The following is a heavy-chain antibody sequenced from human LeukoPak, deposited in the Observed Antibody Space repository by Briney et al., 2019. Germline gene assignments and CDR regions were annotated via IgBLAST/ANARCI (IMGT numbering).Heavy chain of an antibody. CDR1: GDSISSGDYS. D-gene: IGHD3-10*01. J-gene: IGHJ4*02. CDR2: IYYSGST. Sequence: SETLSLTCAVSGDSISSGDYSWSWIRQPSGKGLEWIGYIYYSGSTNYNPSLKSRVTISVDTSKNQLSLKLSSVTAADTAVYYCARDGSGSLWGQGTLVTVSS. CDR3: ARDGSGSL. V-gene: IGHV4-61*08.